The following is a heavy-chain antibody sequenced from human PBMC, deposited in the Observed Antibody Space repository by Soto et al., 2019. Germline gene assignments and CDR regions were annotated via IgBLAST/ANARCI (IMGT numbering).Heavy chain of an antibody. D-gene: IGHD6-19*01. CDR1: RITFSNAW. Sequence: VTLRRPWSPGRITFSNAWQSCVRQAPGQGLDWVGRIKSKTDGGTTDYAAPVKGRFTISRDDSKNTLYLQMNSLKTEDTAVYYCTTDHRGWPNDSKGMWLYYCDYWGQGTLVTVSS. CDR3: TTDHRGWPNDSKGMWLYYCDY. V-gene: IGHV3-15*01. CDR2: IKSKTDGGTT. J-gene: IGHJ4*02.